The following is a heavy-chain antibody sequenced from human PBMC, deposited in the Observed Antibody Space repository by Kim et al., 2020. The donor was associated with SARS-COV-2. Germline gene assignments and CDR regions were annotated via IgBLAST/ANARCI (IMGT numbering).Heavy chain of an antibody. Sequence: HSLKRRVTISVDTAKSQFSLKLSSVTAADTAGYYCARGDYSSGWYSLDYWGQGTLVTVSS. D-gene: IGHD6-19*01. J-gene: IGHJ4*02. V-gene: IGHV4-59*09. CDR3: ARGDYSSGWYSLDY.